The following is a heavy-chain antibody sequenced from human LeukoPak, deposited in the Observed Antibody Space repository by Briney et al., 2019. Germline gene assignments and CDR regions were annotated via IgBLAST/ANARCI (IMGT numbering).Heavy chain of an antibody. J-gene: IGHJ4*02. D-gene: IGHD6-13*01. CDR1: GYIFTSYW. V-gene: IGHV5-51*01. CDR2: IYPGDSDT. CDR3: ARQPAAAGRIDY. Sequence: GESLKISCKVSGYIFTSYWIGWVRQMPGKGLEWMGIIYPGDSDTIYSLSFQGQVTISADKSISTAYLQWSSLKASDTAVYYCARQPAAAGRIDYWGQGTLVTVSS.